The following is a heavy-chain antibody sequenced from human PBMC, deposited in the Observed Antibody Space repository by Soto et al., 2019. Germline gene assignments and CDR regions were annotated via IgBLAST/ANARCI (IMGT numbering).Heavy chain of an antibody. V-gene: IGHV3-30*18. CDR2: ISYDGSNK. CDR1: GFTFSSYG. CDR3: AKDHASSIANY. J-gene: IGHJ4*02. Sequence: GGSLRLSCAASGFTFSSYGMHWVRQAPGKGLEWVAVISYDGSNKYYADSVKGRFTISRDNSKNTLYLQMNSLRAEDTAVYYCAKDHASSIANYWGQGTLVTVSS. D-gene: IGHD6-6*01.